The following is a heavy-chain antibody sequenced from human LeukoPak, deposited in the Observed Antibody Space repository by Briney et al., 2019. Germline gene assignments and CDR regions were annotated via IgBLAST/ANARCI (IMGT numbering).Heavy chain of an antibody. V-gene: IGHV3-48*03. CDR2: ISSSGSTI. Sequence: GGSLRLSCAASGFTFSSYEMNWVRQAPGKGLEWVSYISSSGSTIYYADSVKGRFTISRDNAKNSLYLQMNSLRAEDTAVYYCARDSERFLEWFYFDYLGQGTLVTVSS. CDR1: GFTFSSYE. CDR3: ARDSERFLEWFYFDY. J-gene: IGHJ4*02. D-gene: IGHD3-3*01.